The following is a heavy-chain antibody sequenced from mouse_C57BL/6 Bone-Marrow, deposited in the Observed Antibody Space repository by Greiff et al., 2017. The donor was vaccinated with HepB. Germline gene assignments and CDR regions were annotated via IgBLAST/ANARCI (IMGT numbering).Heavy chain of an antibody. D-gene: IGHD2-3*01. CDR3: ASLSYDGYYVWFAY. CDR1: GYTFTDYN. J-gene: IGHJ3*01. CDR2: INPNNGGT. V-gene: IGHV1-18*01. Sequence: EVKLQESGPELVKPGASVKIPCKASGYTFTDYNLDWVKQSHGKRLEWIGDINPNNGGTIYNQKFKGKATLTVDKSSSTAYMELRSLTSEDTAVYYCASLSYDGYYVWFAYWGQGTLVTVSA.